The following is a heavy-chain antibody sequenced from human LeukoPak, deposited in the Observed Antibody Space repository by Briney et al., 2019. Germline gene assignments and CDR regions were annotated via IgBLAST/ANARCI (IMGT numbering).Heavy chain of an antibody. CDR3: ARGHYDYVWGSYRFDY. Sequence: GASVKVSCKASGYTFTGYYMHWVRQAPGQGLEWMGWINPNSGGTNYAQKFQGRVTMTRDTSISTAYMELSRLRSDDTAVYYCARGHYDYVWGSYRFDYWGQGTLVTVSS. V-gene: IGHV1-2*02. J-gene: IGHJ4*02. CDR2: INPNSGGT. D-gene: IGHD3-16*02. CDR1: GYTFTGYY.